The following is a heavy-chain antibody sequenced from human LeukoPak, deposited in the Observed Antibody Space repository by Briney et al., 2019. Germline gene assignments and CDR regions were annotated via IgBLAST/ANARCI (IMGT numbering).Heavy chain of an antibody. J-gene: IGHJ4*02. V-gene: IGHV3-23*01. D-gene: IGHD6-19*01. CDR2: ISGSGGST. Sequence: GGTLRLSCAASGFTFSSYGMSWVRQAPGKGLEWVSAISGSGGSTYYADSVKGRFTISRDNSKNTLYLQMNSLRAEDTAVYYCAKDRGSSSGWYDYWGQGTLVTVSS. CDR3: AKDRGSSSGWYDY. CDR1: GFTFSSYG.